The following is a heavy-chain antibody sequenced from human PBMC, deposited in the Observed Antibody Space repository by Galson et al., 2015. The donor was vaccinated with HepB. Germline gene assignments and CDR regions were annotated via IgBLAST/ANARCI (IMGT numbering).Heavy chain of an antibody. D-gene: IGHD3-3*01. CDR3: ARDLGGRLTYYDFWSGYYDGAFDI. CDR2: ISSSSSYI. CDR1: GFTFSSYS. J-gene: IGHJ3*02. Sequence: SLRLSCAASGFTFSSYSMNWVRQAPGKGLEWVSSISSSSSYIYYADSVKGRFTISRDNAKNSLHLQMNSLRAEDTAVYYCARDLGGRLTYYDFWSGYYDGAFDIWGQGTMVTVSS. V-gene: IGHV3-21*01.